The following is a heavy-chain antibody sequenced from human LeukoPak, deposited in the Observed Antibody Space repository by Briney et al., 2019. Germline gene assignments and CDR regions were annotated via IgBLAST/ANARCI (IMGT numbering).Heavy chain of an antibody. CDR2: ISYDGSNK. Sequence: GGSLRLSCAASGFTFSSYAMHWVRQAPGKGLEWVAVISYDGSNKYYADSVKGRFTISRDNAKNSLYLQMNSLRAEDTAVYYCAREVYYYDSSGYYYPDYWGQGTLVTVSS. CDR3: AREVYYYDSSGYYYPDY. J-gene: IGHJ4*02. D-gene: IGHD3-22*01. CDR1: GFTFSSYA. V-gene: IGHV3-30-3*01.